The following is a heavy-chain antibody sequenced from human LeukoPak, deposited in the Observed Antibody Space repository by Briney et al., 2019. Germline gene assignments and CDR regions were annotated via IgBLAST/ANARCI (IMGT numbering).Heavy chain of an antibody. D-gene: IGHD6-13*01. J-gene: IGHJ4*02. Sequence: ASVKVSCKASGYTFTDYSMHWVRQAPGQGLEWMGWINPKSGGTNYAEKFHGRVTMTRETSISTAFMELSRLRSYDTAVSFCSRWTPERIGAAAEDFDYCGQGTLVTVHS. CDR3: SRWTPERIGAAAEDFDY. CDR1: GYTFTDYS. CDR2: INPKSGGT. V-gene: IGHV1-2*02.